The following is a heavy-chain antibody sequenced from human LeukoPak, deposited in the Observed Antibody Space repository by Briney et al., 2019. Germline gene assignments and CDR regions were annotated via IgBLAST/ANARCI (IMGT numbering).Heavy chain of an antibody. J-gene: IGHJ4*02. V-gene: IGHV3-30*02. CDR1: GFTFSSYG. Sequence: PGGSLRLSCVASGFTFSSYGMHWVRQAPGKGLEWVAFIRYDGSNKHYADAVKGRFTISRDNSKSTLYLQINSLRAEDTAMYYCARDSIAHYYGSGSYQWYYFDYWGQGTLVTVSS. D-gene: IGHD3-10*01. CDR2: IRYDGSNK. CDR3: ARDSIAHYYGSGSYQWYYFDY.